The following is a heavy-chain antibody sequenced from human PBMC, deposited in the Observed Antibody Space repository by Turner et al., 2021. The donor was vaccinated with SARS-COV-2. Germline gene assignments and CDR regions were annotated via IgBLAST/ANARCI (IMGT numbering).Heavy chain of an antibody. Sequence: QVKLVQSGAEVKKPGASVKASCKVSGYTLTELSMHWVRQAPGKGLEWMGGFDPEDGETISAQKFQGRVTMTGDTSTDTAYMELSSLRSEDTAVYYCATDDILTGYYTSFDYWGQGTLVTVSS. V-gene: IGHV1-24*01. J-gene: IGHJ4*02. D-gene: IGHD3-9*01. CDR2: FDPEDGET. CDR3: ATDDILTGYYTSFDY. CDR1: GYTLTELS.